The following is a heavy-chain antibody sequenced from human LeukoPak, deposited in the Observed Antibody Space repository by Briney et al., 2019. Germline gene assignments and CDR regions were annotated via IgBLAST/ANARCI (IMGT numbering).Heavy chain of an antibody. V-gene: IGHV3-74*01. Sequence: GGSLRLSCAASGFIFSSYWMHWVRHAPGKGLAWVSRINTDGSSTSYADSVKGRFAISRDNSKNTVYLQMNSLRAEDTAVYYCARDDSLLQFGCWGQGTLVTVSS. D-gene: IGHD5-24*01. J-gene: IGHJ4*02. CDR3: ARDDSLLQFGC. CDR2: INTDGSST. CDR1: GFIFSSYW.